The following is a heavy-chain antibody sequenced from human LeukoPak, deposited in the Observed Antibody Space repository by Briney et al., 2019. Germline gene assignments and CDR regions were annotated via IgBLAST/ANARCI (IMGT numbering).Heavy chain of an antibody. CDR1: GDTFTSYD. V-gene: IGHV1-8*03. J-gene: IGHJ6*03. CDR2: MNPNSGNT. CDR3: ARGYSSSWYGSYYMDV. Sequence: ASVKVSCKASGDTFTSYDINWVRRATGQGLEWMGWMNPNSGNTGCAQKFQGRVTITRNTSISTAYMELSSLRSEDTAVYYCARGYSSSWYGSYYMDVWGKGTTVTVSS. D-gene: IGHD6-13*01.